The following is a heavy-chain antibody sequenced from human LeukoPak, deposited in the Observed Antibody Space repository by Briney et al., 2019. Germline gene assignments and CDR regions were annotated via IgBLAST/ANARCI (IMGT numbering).Heavy chain of an antibody. V-gene: IGHV4-31*03. CDR2: TYYSGST. Sequence: PSETLSLTGTVFVGSIPSGGYYWSWIRQHPGKGLQRIAYTYYSGSTYYNPSLRSRVTISVDTSKNQFSLKLSSVTAADTAVYYCARTDLGTVMDYYYYMNVWGKRTTVTVSS. J-gene: IGHJ6*03. CDR3: ARTDLGTVMDYYYYMNV. CDR1: VGSIPSGGYY. D-gene: IGHD7-27*01.